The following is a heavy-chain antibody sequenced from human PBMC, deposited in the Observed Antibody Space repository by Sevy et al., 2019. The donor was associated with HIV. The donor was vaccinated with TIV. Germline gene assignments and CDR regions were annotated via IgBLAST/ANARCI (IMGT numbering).Heavy chain of an antibody. J-gene: IGHJ4*02. Sequence: GGSLRLSCAASGFTFSSYRMTWVRQAPGKGLERVSCISSNSDYINYADSVKGRFTISRDNAKNLLYLQMDSLRAEDTAVYYCARAVMEMSTWRSDYWGQGTLVTVSS. D-gene: IGHD3-16*01. V-gene: IGHV3-21*01. CDR1: GFTFSSYR. CDR3: ARAVMEMSTWRSDY. CDR2: ISSNSDYI.